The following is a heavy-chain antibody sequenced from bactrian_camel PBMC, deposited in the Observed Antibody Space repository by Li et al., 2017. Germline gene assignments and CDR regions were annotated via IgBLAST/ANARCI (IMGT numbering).Heavy chain of an antibody. CDR2: IDMDGKI. J-gene: IGHJ4*01. D-gene: IGHD4*01. CDR1: GYTYGSYC. V-gene: IGHV3S55*01. Sequence: VQLVESGGGSVQAGGSLRLSCVASGYTYGSYCLAWFRQAPAKERKAVAVIDMDGKINYADSMKERFTVSRDDEQATLYLQMNSLKSEDSDMYYCAATFACGVSWSNPQIFNYWGLGTQVTVS. CDR3: AATFACGVSWSNPQIFNY.